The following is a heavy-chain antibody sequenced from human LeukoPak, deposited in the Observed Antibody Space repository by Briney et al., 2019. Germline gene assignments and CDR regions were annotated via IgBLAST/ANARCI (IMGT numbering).Heavy chain of an antibody. CDR1: GFTFSSYA. Sequence: SGGSLRLSCAASGFTFSSYAMSWVRQAPGKGLEWVSGISGSGGSTYYADSVKGRITISRDNSKNTLYLQMNSLRAGDTAVYYCAKSTSGWYNFDYWGQGTLVTVSS. D-gene: IGHD6-19*01. CDR3: AKSTSGWYNFDY. J-gene: IGHJ4*02. CDR2: ISGSGGST. V-gene: IGHV3-23*01.